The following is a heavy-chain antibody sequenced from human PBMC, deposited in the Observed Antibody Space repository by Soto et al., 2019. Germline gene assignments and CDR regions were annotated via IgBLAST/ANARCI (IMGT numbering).Heavy chain of an antibody. J-gene: IGHJ6*02. D-gene: IGHD2-2*01. CDR3: ARDRGGYCSSTSCQGGYYYYYYGMDV. Sequence: GGSLRLSCAASGFTFSSYGLHWVRQAPGKGREWVAVIWYDGSNKYYADSVKGRFTISRDNSKNTLYLQMNSLRAEDTAVDYWARDRGGYCSSTSCQGGYYYYYYGMDVWGQGPTVTVS. V-gene: IGHV3-33*01. CDR1: GFTFSSYG. CDR2: IWYDGSNK.